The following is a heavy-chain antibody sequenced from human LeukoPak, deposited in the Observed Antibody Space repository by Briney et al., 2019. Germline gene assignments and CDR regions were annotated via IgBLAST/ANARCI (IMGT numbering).Heavy chain of an antibody. D-gene: IGHD3-9*01. Sequence: SETLSLTCAVYGVSFSGYYSSWIRQPPGKGLECIWDINNSGSTTYNTPPKSGVTRSVDTSKNQFSLKRSSVTAADTAVYYCAREESRRLRYFDTRVSGMDVWGQGTTVTVSS. CDR2: INNSGST. CDR1: GVSFSGYY. CDR3: AREESRRLRYFDTRVSGMDV. J-gene: IGHJ6*02. V-gene: IGHV4-34*01.